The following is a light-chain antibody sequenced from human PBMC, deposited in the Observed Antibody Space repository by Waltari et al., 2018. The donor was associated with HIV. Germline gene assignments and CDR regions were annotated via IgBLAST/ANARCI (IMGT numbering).Light chain of an antibody. CDR2: NAR. V-gene: IGLV3-25*03. CDR1: ALPSLS. Sequence: SYELTQPHSVSVSPGQTAELTCSGYALPSLSGNWYQKKPGQAPVLVVYNARKRPSGSLKRFSGSTSGTTVTLTISGVQAEDEADYYCQSTDNSGTHVIFGGGTKLTVL. J-gene: IGLJ2*01. CDR3: QSTDNSGTHVI.